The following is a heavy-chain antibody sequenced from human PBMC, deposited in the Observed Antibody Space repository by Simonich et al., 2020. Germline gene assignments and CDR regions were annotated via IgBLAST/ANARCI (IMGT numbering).Heavy chain of an antibody. CDR2: INHSGST. CDR1: GGSFSGYY. J-gene: IGHJ4*02. V-gene: IGHV4-34*01. CDR3: ARHLQLGPFDY. Sequence: QVQLQQWGAGLLKPSETLSLTCAVYGGSFSGYYWSWIRQPPGKGLVWIGEINHSGSTNYNPSLKSRVTISVDTSKNQFSLKLSSVTAADTAVYYCARHLQLGPFDYWGQGTLVTVSS. D-gene: IGHD1-1*01.